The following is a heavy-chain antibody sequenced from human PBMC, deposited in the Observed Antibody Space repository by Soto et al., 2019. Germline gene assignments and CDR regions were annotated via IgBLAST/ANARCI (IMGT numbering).Heavy chain of an antibody. Sequence: SETLSLTCAVSGGSISSSNWWSWVRQPPGKGLEWIGEIYHSGSTNYNPSLKSRVTISVDKSKNQFSLKLSSVTAADTAVYYCARGWAGYVHDYVWGSYRYPFDYWGQGTLVTVSS. CDR3: ARGWAGYVHDYVWGSYRYPFDY. D-gene: IGHD3-16*02. V-gene: IGHV4-4*02. J-gene: IGHJ4*02. CDR2: IYHSGST. CDR1: GGSISSSNW.